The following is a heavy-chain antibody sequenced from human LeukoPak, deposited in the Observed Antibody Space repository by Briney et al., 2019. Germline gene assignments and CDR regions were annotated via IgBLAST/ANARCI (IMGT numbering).Heavy chain of an antibody. CDR2: IKQDGSVK. CDR3: ARDSAAGTIDY. J-gene: IGHJ4*02. D-gene: IGHD6-13*01. V-gene: IGHV3-7*01. Sequence: PGGSLRLSCAASGFIFSTHWMTWVRQAPGKGLEWVANIKQDGSVKQFVDSVKGRFTISRNNAKNSLYLQMNSLRAEDTAVYYCARDSAAGTIDYWGQGTLVTVSS. CDR1: GFIFSTHW.